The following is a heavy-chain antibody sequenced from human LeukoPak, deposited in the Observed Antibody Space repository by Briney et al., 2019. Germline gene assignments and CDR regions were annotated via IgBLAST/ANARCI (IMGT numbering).Heavy chain of an antibody. CDR3: AKKGGIGNYPLDY. D-gene: IGHD3-22*01. J-gene: IGHJ4*02. CDR2: IRSKAKSYAT. V-gene: IGHV3-73*01. Sequence: SGGSLRLSCAASGFTFSDSAVHWVRQASGKGLEWVGRIRSKAKSYATAYAASVKGRFTISRDKSKNTLYLQMNSLRAEDTAVYYCAKKGGIGNYPLDYWGQGTLVTVSS. CDR1: GFTFSDSA.